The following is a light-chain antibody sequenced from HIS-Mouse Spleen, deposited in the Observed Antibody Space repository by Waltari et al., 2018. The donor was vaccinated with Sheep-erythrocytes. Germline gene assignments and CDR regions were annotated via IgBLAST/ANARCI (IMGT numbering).Light chain of an antibody. CDR3: QQYNNWAET. V-gene: IGKV3-15*01. CDR1: QSVSSN. J-gene: IGKJ1*01. Sequence: EIVMTQSPATLSVSPGERATLSCRASQSVSSNLAWYQQKPGQAPRLLIYGASTSATGIPARFSGSGYGTEFTLTISSMQYEDFAVYYCQQYNNWAETFGEGTKVEIK. CDR2: GAS.